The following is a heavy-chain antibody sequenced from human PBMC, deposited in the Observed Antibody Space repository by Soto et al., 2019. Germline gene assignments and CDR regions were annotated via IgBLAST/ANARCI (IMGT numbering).Heavy chain of an antibody. J-gene: IGHJ6*02. V-gene: IGHV3-30*18. CDR1: RWTLSSYG. CDR2: ISYDGSLK. CDR3: AKDFKVSGSYYGSLNYYYGMDV. D-gene: IGHD3-10*01. Sequence: SLRLPCVPSRWTLSSYGMLWVCQSPGKVLAWLAIISYDGSLKYYADSVKGRFTISRDNSKSALYLQMNSLRPEDTAVYYCAKDFKVSGSYYGSLNYYYGMDVWGQGTTVTVSS.